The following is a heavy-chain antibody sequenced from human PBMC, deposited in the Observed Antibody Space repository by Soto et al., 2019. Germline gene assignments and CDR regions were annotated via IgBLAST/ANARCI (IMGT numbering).Heavy chain of an antibody. J-gene: IGHJ4*02. CDR3: AKELHTSSGWSQVIY. V-gene: IGHV1-58*02. CDR1: GFTFTSAA. Sequence: GASVKVSCKASGFTFTSAAMQWVRQARGQRLEWIGWIVVGSGNTNYAQKFQERVTITRDNSKNTLYLQMNSLRAEDTAVYYCAKELHTSSGWSQVIYWRQGTLVTVSS. CDR2: IVVGSGNT. D-gene: IGHD6-19*01.